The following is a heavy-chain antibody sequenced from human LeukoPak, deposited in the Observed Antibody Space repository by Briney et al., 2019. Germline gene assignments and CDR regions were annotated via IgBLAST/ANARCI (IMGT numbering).Heavy chain of an antibody. Sequence: GRSLRLSCAASGFTFSSYGMHWVRQAPGKGLEWVAVIWYDGSNKYYADSVKGRFTISRDNSKNTLYLQMNSLRAEDTAVYYCAKKGSSSWYNWFDPWGQGTLVTVSS. CDR2: IWYDGSNK. V-gene: IGHV3-33*06. D-gene: IGHD6-13*01. CDR1: GFTFSSYG. CDR3: AKKGSSSWYNWFDP. J-gene: IGHJ5*02.